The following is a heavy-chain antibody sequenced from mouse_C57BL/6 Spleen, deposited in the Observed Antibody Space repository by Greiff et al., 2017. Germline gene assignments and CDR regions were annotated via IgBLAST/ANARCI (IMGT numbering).Heavy chain of an antibody. D-gene: IGHD4-1*01. CDR3: ANWDEGVYAMDY. CDR1: GYSITSGYY. V-gene: IGHV3-6*01. CDR2: ISYDGSN. Sequence: DVKLQESGPGLVKPSQSLSLTCSVTGYSITSGYYWNWIRQFPGNKLEWMGYISYDGSNNYNPSLKNRISITRDTSKNQFFLKLNSVTTEDTATYYCANWDEGVYAMDYWGQGTSVTVSS. J-gene: IGHJ4*01.